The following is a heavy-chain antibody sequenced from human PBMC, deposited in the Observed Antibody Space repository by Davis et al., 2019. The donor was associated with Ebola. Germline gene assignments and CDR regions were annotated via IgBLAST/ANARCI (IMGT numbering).Heavy chain of an antibody. CDR3: ARAPYRDGYNL. J-gene: IGHJ4*02. CDR2: IYYSGST. Sequence: PSETLSLTCTVSRGSINGYYWSWIRQPPGKGLEWVGYIYYSGSTNYNPSLKSRVTISLDTSKKQFSLKLSSVTAADTAVYYCARAPYRDGYNLWGQGTLVTVSS. V-gene: IGHV4-59*01. CDR1: RGSINGYY. D-gene: IGHD5-24*01.